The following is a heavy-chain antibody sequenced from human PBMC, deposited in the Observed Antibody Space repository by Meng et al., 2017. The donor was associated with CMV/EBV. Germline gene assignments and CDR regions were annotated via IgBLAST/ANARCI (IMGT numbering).Heavy chain of an antibody. D-gene: IGHD6-13*01. J-gene: IGHJ5*02. CDR3: ARDFRPTYSSSWYHWFDP. V-gene: IGHV1-46*01. CDR2: INPSGGST. CDR1: GYTFTSYY. Sequence: ASVKVSCKASGYTFTSYYMHWVRQAPGQGLEWMGIINPSGGSTSYAQKFQGRVTMTRDTSTSTVYMELSSLRSEDTAVYYCARDFRPTYSSSWYHWFDPWGRGTLVTVSS.